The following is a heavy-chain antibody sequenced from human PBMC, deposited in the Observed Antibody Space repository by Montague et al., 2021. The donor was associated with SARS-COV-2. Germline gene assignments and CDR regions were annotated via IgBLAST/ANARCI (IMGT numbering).Heavy chain of an antibody. J-gene: IGHJ4*02. CDR3: AGKVLTVPADY. CDR2: VIYGGIA. V-gene: IGHV4-4*02. D-gene: IGHD4-11*01. CDR1: GVSITSTNW. Sequence: SETLSLTCAVSGVSITSTNWWSLCRQHPGKGLVWLGEVIYGGIATYNPSLQSRATTSMDRSRNLCSLMLRSVTAADTAIEYCAGKVLTVPADYWGQGTLVTVS.